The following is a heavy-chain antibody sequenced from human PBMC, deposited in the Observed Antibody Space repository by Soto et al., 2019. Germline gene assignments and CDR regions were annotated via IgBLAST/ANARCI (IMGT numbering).Heavy chain of an antibody. CDR1: GFTFSSYA. V-gene: IGHV3-30-3*01. CDR2: ISYDGSNK. J-gene: IGHJ3*02. CDR3: ARAGRSDAFDI. D-gene: IGHD2-15*01. Sequence: QVQLVESGGGVVQPGRSLRLSCAASGFTFSSYAMHWVRPAPGKGLEWVAVISYDGSNKYYADSVKGRFTISRDNSKNTLYLQMNSLGAEDTAVYYCARAGRSDAFDICGQGTRVTVSS.